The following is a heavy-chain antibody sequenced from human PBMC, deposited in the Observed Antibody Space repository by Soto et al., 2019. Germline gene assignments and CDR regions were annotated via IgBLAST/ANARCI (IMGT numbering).Heavy chain of an antibody. V-gene: IGHV1-18*01. CDR2: ISAYNGNT. J-gene: IGHJ5*02. Sequence: GASVKVSCKASGYTFTSYGISWVRQAPGQGLEWMGWISAYNGNTNYAQKLQGRVTMTTDTSTSTAYMELRSLRSDDTAVYYCARDSACEQINWFDPWGQGTLVTVSS. D-gene: IGHD2-15*01. CDR1: GYTFTSYG. CDR3: ARDSACEQINWFDP.